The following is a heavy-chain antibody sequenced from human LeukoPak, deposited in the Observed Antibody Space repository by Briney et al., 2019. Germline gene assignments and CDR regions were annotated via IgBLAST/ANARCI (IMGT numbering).Heavy chain of an antibody. V-gene: IGHV4-30-4*08. CDR2: IYYSGTT. D-gene: IGHD2-15*01. CDR1: GGSISSGDYY. J-gene: IGHJ6*02. Sequence: PSQTLSLTCTVSGGSISSGDYYWSWIRQPPGKGLEWIGYIYYSGTTYYNPSLTSRVTISVDTSKNQFSLKLSSVTAADTAVYYCARDRPDIVASRYYFGLDVCGQGTTVTVYS. CDR3: ARDRPDIVASRYYFGLDV.